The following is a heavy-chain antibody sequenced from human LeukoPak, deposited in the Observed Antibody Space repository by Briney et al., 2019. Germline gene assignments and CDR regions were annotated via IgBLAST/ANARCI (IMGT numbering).Heavy chain of an antibody. D-gene: IGHD2-2*02. CDR2: IYYSGST. CDR1: GGSISSSSYY. Sequence: ASETLSLTCTVSGGSISSSSYYWGWIRQPPGKGLEWIGSIYYSGSTYYNPSLKSRVTISVDTSKNQFSLKLSSVTAADTAVYYCASPLNCSSTSCYTGLDAFDIWGQGTMVTVTS. V-gene: IGHV4-39*01. J-gene: IGHJ3*02. CDR3: ASPLNCSSTSCYTGLDAFDI.